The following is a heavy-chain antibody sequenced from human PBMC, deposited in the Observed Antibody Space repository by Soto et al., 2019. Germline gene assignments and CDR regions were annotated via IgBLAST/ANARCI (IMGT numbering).Heavy chain of an antibody. D-gene: IGHD3-3*01. J-gene: IGHJ4*02. CDR2: INHSGST. CDR1: GGSFSGYY. V-gene: IGHV4-34*01. CDR3: ARGRGGDYYDFWSGYYFDY. Sequence: SETLSLTCAVYGGSFSGYYWSWIRQPPGKGLEWIGEINHSGSTNYNPSLKSRVTISVDTSKNQFSLKLSSVTAADTAVYYCARGRGGDYYDFWSGYYFDYWGQGTLVTVSS.